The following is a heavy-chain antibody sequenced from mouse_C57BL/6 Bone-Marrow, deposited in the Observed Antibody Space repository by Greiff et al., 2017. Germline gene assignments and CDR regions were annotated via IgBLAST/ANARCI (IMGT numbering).Heavy chain of an antibody. J-gene: IGHJ1*03. CDR1: GYPFTSYW. Sequence: QVQLQQPGAELVKPGASVKMSCKASGYPFTSYWLTWVTQRPGQGLEWIGDIYPGSGSTNYNEKFKSKATLTVDTSSSTAYMQLSSLTSEDSAVYYCASDGYHIWYFDVWGTGTTVTVSS. CDR3: ASDGYHIWYFDV. CDR2: IYPGSGST. D-gene: IGHD2-3*01. V-gene: IGHV1-55*01.